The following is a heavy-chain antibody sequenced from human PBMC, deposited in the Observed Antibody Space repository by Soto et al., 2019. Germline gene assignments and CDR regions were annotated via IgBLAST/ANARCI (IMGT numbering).Heavy chain of an antibody. CDR1: GGTFSSYA. D-gene: IGHD5-12*01. J-gene: IGHJ6*02. CDR3: ARWAVDIGATIWRGPHYYYYAMDV. V-gene: IGHV1-69*13. CDR2: IIPIFGTA. Sequence: SVKVSCKASGGTFSSYAISWVRQAPGQGLEWMGGIIPIFGTANYAQKFQGRVTITADESTSTAYMELSSLRSEDTAVYYCARWAVDIGATIWRGPHYYYYAMDVWGQGXMVTVSS.